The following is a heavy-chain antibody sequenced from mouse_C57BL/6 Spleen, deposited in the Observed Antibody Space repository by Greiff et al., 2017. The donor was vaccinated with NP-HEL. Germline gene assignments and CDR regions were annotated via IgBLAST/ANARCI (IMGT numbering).Heavy chain of an antibody. CDR1: GYSITSGYY. J-gene: IGHJ2*01. CDR3: AEGGSGSDY. V-gene: IGHV3-6*01. D-gene: IGHD3-2*02. CDR2: ISYDGSN. Sequence: DVKLQESGPGLVKPSQSLSLTCSVTGYSITSGYYWNWIRQFPGNKLEWMGYISYDGSNNYNPSLKNRISITRDTSKNQFFLKLNSVTTEDTATYYCAEGGSGSDYWGQGTTLTVSS.